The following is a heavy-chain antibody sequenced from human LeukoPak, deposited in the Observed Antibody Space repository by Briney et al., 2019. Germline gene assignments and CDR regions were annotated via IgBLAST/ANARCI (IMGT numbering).Heavy chain of an antibody. V-gene: IGHV1-46*01. D-gene: IGHD4-17*01. J-gene: IGHJ5*02. CDR2: IIPSGVST. CDR1: GYTFTSYY. CDR3: ARDRYGDYGWFDP. Sequence: GASVKVSCKASGYTFTSYYMHWVRQAPGQGLEWMGIIIPSGVSTNYAPKFQGRVTINMDTSTNTLYMELSSLRSEDTAVYYCARDRYGDYGWFDPWGQGTLVTVSS.